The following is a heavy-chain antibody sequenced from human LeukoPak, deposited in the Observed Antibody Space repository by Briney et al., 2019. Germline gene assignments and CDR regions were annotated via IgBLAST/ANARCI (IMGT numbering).Heavy chain of an antibody. J-gene: IGHJ4*02. CDR2: IWYGGSNK. CDR3: ARLRTRTFDY. Sequence: GGSLRLSCAASGFTFSSYWMNWARQAPGKGLEWVAVIWYGGSNKYYADSVKGRFTISRDNSKNTLYLQMNSLRAEDTAVYYCARLRTRTFDYWGQGTLVTVSS. V-gene: IGHV3-33*08. D-gene: IGHD1-7*01. CDR1: GFTFSSYW.